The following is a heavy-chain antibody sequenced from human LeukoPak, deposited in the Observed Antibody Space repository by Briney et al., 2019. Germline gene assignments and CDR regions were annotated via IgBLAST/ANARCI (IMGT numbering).Heavy chain of an antibody. D-gene: IGHD2-2*01. CDR2: INTNTGNP. V-gene: IGHV7-4-1*02. CDR3: ASPTKGYCSSTSCQYYCYGMDV. CDR1: GYTFTSYA. J-gene: IGHJ6*02. Sequence: ASVKVSCKASGYTFTSYAMNWVRQAPGQGLEWMGWINTNTGNPTYAQGFTGRFVFSLDTSVSTAYLQISSLKAEDTAVYYCASPTKGYCSSTSCQYYCYGMDVWGQGTTVTVSS.